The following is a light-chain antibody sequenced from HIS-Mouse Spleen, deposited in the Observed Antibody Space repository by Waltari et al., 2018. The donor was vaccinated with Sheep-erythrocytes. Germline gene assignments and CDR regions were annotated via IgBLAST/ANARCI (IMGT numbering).Light chain of an antibody. CDR3: YSTDSSGNHRV. CDR2: EDS. V-gene: IGLV3-10*01. Sequence: SYELTQPPSVSVSPGQTARITCSGDALPKKYAYWYQQKSGQAPVLVIYEDSKRPPGIPWRLSGSRSGTMATLTISGAHVEDEADYYCYSTDSSGNHRVFGTGTKVTVL. CDR1: ALPKKY. J-gene: IGLJ1*01.